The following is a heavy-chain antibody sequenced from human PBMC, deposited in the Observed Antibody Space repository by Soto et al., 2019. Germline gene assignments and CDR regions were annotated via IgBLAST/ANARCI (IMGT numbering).Heavy chain of an antibody. Sequence: GGSLRLSCAASGFTFNTYGMHWVRQAPGKGLEWVAVIWYDGSNKYYADSVKGRFTISRDNSKNTLYLQMNSLRAEDTAVYYCAGGYCSSASCFDYWGQGTLVTVSS. CDR3: AGGYCSSASCFDY. D-gene: IGHD2-2*01. CDR1: GFTFNTYG. CDR2: IWYDGSNK. V-gene: IGHV3-33*01. J-gene: IGHJ4*02.